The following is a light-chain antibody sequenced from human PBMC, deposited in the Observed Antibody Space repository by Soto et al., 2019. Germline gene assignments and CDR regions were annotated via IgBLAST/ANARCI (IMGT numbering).Light chain of an antibody. CDR2: ENN. CDR1: SSNIGNNF. CDR3: GTWDSSLGAYV. V-gene: IGLV1-51*02. J-gene: IGLJ1*01. Sequence: QSVLTQPPSVSAAPGKKVTISCSGGSSNIGNNFVSWYQQLPGTAPKLLIYENNKRPSGIPDRFSGSKSGTSATLGITGLQTGDEADYYCGTWDSSLGAYVFGTGTKLTVL.